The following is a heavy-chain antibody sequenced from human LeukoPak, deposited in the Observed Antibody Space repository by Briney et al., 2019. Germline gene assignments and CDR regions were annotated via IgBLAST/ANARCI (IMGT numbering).Heavy chain of an antibody. CDR1: GGSFSGYY. D-gene: IGHD5-12*01. CDR3: ARQNYDYPFDY. J-gene: IGHJ4*02. Sequence: SETLSLTCAVYGGSFSGYYWSWIRQPPGKGLEWIGEINHSGSTNYNPSLKSRVTISVDTSKNQFSLKLSSVTAADTAVYYCARQNYDYPFDYWGQGTLVTVSS. CDR2: INHSGST. V-gene: IGHV4-34*01.